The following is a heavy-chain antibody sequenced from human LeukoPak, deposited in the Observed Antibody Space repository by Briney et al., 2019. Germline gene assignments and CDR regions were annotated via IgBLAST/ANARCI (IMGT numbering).Heavy chain of an antibody. Sequence: GGSLRLSCAASGFTFSSYAMSWVRQAPGKGLEWVSVIYSGGSTYYADSVKGRFTISRDNSKNTLYLQMNSLRAEDTAVYYCARVDCSSTSCYSNDAFDIWGQGTMVTVSS. J-gene: IGHJ3*02. CDR2: IYSGGST. V-gene: IGHV3-53*01. D-gene: IGHD2-2*01. CDR3: ARVDCSSTSCYSNDAFDI. CDR1: GFTFSSYA.